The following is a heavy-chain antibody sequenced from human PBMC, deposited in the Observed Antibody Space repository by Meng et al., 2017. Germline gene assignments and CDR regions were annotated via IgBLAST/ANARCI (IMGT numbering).Heavy chain of an antibody. V-gene: IGHV1-2*06. D-gene: IGHD6-13*01. CDR2: INPNSGGT. CDR1: GYTFTGYY. Sequence: ASVKVSCKASGYTFTGYYMHWVRQAPGQGLEWMGRINPNSGGTNYAQKFQGRVTMTRDTSISTAYMELSRLRSDDTAMYYCARASRHSSSWYGYDYWGQGTLVTVS. J-gene: IGHJ4*02. CDR3: ARASRHSSSWYGYDY.